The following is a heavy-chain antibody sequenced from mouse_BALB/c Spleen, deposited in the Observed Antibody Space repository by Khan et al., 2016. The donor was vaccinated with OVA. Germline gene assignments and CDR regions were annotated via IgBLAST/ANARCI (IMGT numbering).Heavy chain of an antibody. CDR1: GYIFTNYL. CDR3: ARGNWQYYYFDY. V-gene: IGHV1S136*01. J-gene: IGHJ2*01. Sequence: EVQLQESGPELVKPGTSVKMSCKASGYIFTNYLIHWVKQKPGQGLEWIGYINPYNGATKYNEKFKGKATLTSDKSSITAYIELSSLTSEASAVYSCARGNWQYYYFDYWGQGSTLTVSS. CDR2: INPYNGAT. D-gene: IGHD4-1*01.